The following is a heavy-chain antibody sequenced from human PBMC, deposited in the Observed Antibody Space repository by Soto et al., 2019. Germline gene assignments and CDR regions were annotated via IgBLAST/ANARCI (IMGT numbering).Heavy chain of an antibody. CDR1: GYTFTSYA. D-gene: IGHD6-13*01. CDR3: ARGGYSSTWSFHD. Sequence: ASVKVSCPSSGYTFTSYAVHWVRQAPGQGLEWMAWINAGNGNTKYSQKFQGRVTITRDTSSSTAYLELTSLRSEDTAVYDWARGGYSSTWSFHDWGQGTLVSVSS. V-gene: IGHV1-3*01. CDR2: INAGNGNT. J-gene: IGHJ4*02.